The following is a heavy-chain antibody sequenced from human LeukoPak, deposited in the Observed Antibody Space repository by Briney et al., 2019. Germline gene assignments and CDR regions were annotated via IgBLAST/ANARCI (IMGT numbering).Heavy chain of an antibody. CDR2: IKKDGSEK. CDR3: ARGKEYFDWLLRAYYFDY. D-gene: IGHD3-9*01. V-gene: IGHV3-7*01. J-gene: IGHJ4*02. Sequence: GGSLRLSCAASGFTFSSYWMNWVRQAPGKGLEWVANIKKDGSEKYYVDSVKGRFTISRDNAKNSLYLQMNSLRAEDTAVYYCARGKEYFDWLLRAYYFDYWGQGTLVTVSS. CDR1: GFTFSSYW.